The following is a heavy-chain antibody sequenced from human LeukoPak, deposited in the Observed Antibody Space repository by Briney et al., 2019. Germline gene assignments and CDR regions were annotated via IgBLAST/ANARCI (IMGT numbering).Heavy chain of an antibody. CDR1: GATFTSYA. Sequence: ASVKLSCKASGATFTSYAISWVRQAPGQGLGWMGGIIPIFGAANYAQKFQGRVTITADESTSTAYMELSSLRSEDTAVYYCARDREDTAGENYFDYWGQGTLVTVSS. CDR2: IIPIFGAA. CDR3: ARDREDTAGENYFDY. V-gene: IGHV1-69*01. D-gene: IGHD5-18*01. J-gene: IGHJ4*02.